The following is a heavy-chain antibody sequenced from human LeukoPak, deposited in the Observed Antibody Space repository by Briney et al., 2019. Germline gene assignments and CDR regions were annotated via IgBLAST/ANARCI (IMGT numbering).Heavy chain of an antibody. Sequence: PGGSLRLSCAASGFTFSSYWMSWVRQAPGKGLEWVANIKQDGSEKYYVDSVKGRFTISRDNAKNSLYLQMNSLRAEDTAVYYCAKVPDSGSYYLFDYWGQGTLVTVSS. D-gene: IGHD1-26*01. J-gene: IGHJ4*02. CDR3: AKVPDSGSYYLFDY. V-gene: IGHV3-7*01. CDR1: GFTFSSYW. CDR2: IKQDGSEK.